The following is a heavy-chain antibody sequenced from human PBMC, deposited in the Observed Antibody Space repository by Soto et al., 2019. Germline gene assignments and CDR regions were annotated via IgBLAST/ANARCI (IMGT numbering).Heavy chain of an antibody. CDR3: ASDLDTAMVTVGMGDY. J-gene: IGHJ4*02. CDR1: GFTFSSYG. CDR2: ISYDGSNK. Sequence: QVQLVESGGGVVQPGRSLRLSCAASGFTFSSYGMHWVRQAPGKGLEWVAVISYDGSNKYYADSVKGRFTISRDNSKNTLYLQMNSLRAEDTAVYYCASDLDTAMVTVGMGDYWGQGTLVTVSS. D-gene: IGHD5-18*01. V-gene: IGHV3-30*03.